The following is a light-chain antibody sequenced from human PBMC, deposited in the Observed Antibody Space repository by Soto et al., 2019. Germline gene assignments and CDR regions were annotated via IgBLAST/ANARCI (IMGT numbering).Light chain of an antibody. CDR3: QQSYSTSWT. J-gene: IGKJ1*01. V-gene: IGKV1-39*01. CDR1: RDITDY. CDR2: AAS. Sequence: DIRMTQSPSSLSASVGDRVTITCRASRDITDYLAWYQQKPGQVPKLLIYAASSLQSGVPSRFSGSGSGTDFTLTISSLQPEDFATYYCQQSYSTSWTFGQGTKVDIK.